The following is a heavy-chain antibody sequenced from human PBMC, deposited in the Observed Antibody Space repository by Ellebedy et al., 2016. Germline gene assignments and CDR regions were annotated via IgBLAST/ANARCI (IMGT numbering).Heavy chain of an antibody. CDR1: GYTLTELS. J-gene: IGHJ1*01. Sequence: ASVKVSCKVSGYTLTELSMHWVRQAPGKGLEWMGGFDPEDGETIYAQKFQGRVTITEDTSTDTAYMELSSLRSEDTAVYYCATDAKEGTTVVFQHWGQGTLVTVSS. CDR2: FDPEDGET. V-gene: IGHV1-24*01. D-gene: IGHD4-23*01. CDR3: ATDAKEGTTVVFQH.